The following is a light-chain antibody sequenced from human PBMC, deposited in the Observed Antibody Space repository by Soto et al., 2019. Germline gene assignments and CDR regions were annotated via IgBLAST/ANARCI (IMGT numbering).Light chain of an antibody. V-gene: IGKV1-13*02. Sequence: AIQLTQSPSSLSASVGDRVTITCRASQGISSALAWYQQKPGQAPKLLIYDASSLESGVPSRFSGSGSVTDFTLTVSSLQPEDFATYCCQQFNSYSFTFCQGTRLEIK. CDR3: QQFNSYSFT. CDR1: QGISSA. J-gene: IGKJ5*01. CDR2: DAS.